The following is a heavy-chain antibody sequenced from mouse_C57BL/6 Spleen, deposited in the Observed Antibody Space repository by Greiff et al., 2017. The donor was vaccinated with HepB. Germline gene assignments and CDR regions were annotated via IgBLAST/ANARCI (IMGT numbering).Heavy chain of an antibody. Sequence: VQLQESGAELVRPGASVTLSCKASGYTFTDYEMHWVKQTPVHGLEWIGAIDPETGGTAYNQKFKGKAILTADKSSSTAYMELRSLTSEDSAVYYCTRRTVVALYAMDYWGQGTSVTVSS. CDR2: IDPETGGT. J-gene: IGHJ4*01. D-gene: IGHD1-1*01. CDR3: TRRTVVALYAMDY. CDR1: GYTFTDYE. V-gene: IGHV1-15*01.